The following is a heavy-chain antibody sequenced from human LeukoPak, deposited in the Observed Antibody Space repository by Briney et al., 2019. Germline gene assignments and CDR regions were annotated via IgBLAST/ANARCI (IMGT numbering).Heavy chain of an antibody. CDR3: ARDCSGGSCYSH. Sequence: GASVKVSCKASGYTFTGYYMHWVRQAPGQGLEWMGRINPNSGGTNYAQKFQGRVTMTRDTSISTAYMELSRLGSDDTAVYYCARDCSGGSCYSHWGQGTLVTVSS. J-gene: IGHJ4*02. V-gene: IGHV1-2*06. CDR2: INPNSGGT. D-gene: IGHD2-15*01. CDR1: GYTFTGYY.